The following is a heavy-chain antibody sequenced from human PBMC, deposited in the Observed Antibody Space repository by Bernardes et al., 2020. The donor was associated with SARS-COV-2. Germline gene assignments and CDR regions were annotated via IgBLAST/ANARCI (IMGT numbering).Heavy chain of an antibody. J-gene: IGHJ4*02. CDR3: AGYGGNSY. Sequence: VSLRLSCVASGFTVSNNHVTWVRQAPGKGLECVSVLYGVGTTFYADSVRGRFTISRDTSKNTVYLQMSSLRADDTATYYCAGYGGNSYWGQGTQVNVSS. CDR2: LYGVGTT. D-gene: IGHD4-17*01. CDR1: GFTVSNNH. V-gene: IGHV3-53*01.